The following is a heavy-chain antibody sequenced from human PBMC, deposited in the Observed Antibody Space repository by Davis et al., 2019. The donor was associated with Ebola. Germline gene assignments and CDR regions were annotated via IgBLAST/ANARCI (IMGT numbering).Heavy chain of an antibody. V-gene: IGHV3-30*04. CDR1: GFTFSSYA. J-gene: IGHJ6*02. Sequence: GESLKISCAASGFTFSSYAMHWVRQAPGKGLEWVAVISYDGSNKYYADSVKGRFTISRDNSKNTVYLEMNSLRAEDTAEYYCAKAFGGSQDLALVLVGMSYQYYGMDVWGQGTTVTVSS. CDR3: AKAFGGSQDLALVLVGMSYQYYGMDV. D-gene: IGHD2-2*01. CDR2: ISYDGSNK.